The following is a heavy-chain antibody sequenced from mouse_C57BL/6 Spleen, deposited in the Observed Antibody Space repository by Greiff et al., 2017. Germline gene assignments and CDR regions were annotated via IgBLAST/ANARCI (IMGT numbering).Heavy chain of an antibody. J-gene: IGHJ2*01. Sequence: VKLMESGPELVKPGASVKISCKASGYAFSSSWMNWVKQRPGKGLEWIGRIYPGDGDTNYNGKFKGKATLTADKSSSTAYVQLSSLTSEDSAVYFCARSSTPDYWGQGTTLTVSS. V-gene: IGHV1-82*01. CDR3: ARSSTPDY. CDR1: GYAFSSSW. CDR2: IYPGDGDT.